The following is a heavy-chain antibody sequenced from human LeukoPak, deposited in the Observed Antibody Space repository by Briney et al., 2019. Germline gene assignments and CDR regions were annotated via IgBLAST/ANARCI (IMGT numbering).Heavy chain of an antibody. V-gene: IGHV3-74*01. Sequence: GGSLRLSCAASGFTFSNYWMHWVRQAPGKGLVWVPRINTDGTNTHYADSVKGRFTISRDNAKNTVYLQMSSLRAEDTAVYYCAKARYNSGWYDDWGQGTLVTVSS. J-gene: IGHJ4*02. CDR3: AKARYNSGWYDD. CDR1: GFTFSNYW. CDR2: INTDGTNT. D-gene: IGHD6-13*01.